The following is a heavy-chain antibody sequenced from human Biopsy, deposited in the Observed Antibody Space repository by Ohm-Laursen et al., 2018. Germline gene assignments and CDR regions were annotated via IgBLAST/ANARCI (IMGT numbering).Heavy chain of an antibody. J-gene: IGHJ6*02. D-gene: IGHD2/OR15-2a*01. CDR2: IYYSGST. CDR1: GGSISSDY. CDR3: ARATNSTGWPYYYYYGLDA. V-gene: IGHV4-59*01. Sequence: GTLSLTCPVSGGSISSDYWSWIRQTPGKGLEWIGYIYYSGSTNYNPSLKSRVTISVDTSKNQFSLRLNSVTAADTAVYYCARATNSTGWPYYYYYGLDAWGQGATVTVSS.